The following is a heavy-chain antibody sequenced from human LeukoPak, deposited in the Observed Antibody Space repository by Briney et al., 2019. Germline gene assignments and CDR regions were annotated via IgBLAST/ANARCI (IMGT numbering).Heavy chain of an antibody. V-gene: IGHV4-38-2*02. D-gene: IGHD3-10*01. CDR1: GYSISSGYY. CDR2: IYHSGST. CDR3: AGERPNYYGSGSYHPN. J-gene: IGHJ4*02. Sequence: PSETLSLTCTVSGYSISSGYYWGWIRQLPGKGLEWIGSIYHSGSTYYNPSLKSRVTISVDTSKNQFSLKLSSVTAADTAVYYCAGERPNYYGSGSYHPNWGQGTLVTVSS.